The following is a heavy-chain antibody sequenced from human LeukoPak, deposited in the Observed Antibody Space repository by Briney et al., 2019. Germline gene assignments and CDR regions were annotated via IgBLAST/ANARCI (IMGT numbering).Heavy chain of an antibody. D-gene: IGHD5-12*01. J-gene: IGHJ4*02. CDR2: IIPIFGTA. Sequence: SVKVSCKASGGTFSSYAISWVRQAPGQGLEWMGRIIPIFGTANYAQKFQGRVTITADKSTSTAYMELSSLRSEDTAVYYCARVFSEDPGYSGYDSGYWGQGTLVTVSS. CDR1: GGTFSSYA. V-gene: IGHV1-69*06. CDR3: ARVFSEDPGYSGYDSGY.